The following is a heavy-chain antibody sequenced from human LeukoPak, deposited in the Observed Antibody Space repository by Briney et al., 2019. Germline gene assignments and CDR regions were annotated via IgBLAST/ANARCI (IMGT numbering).Heavy chain of an antibody. J-gene: IGHJ4*02. Sequence: GGSLRLSCAASGFTFSGFGMSWVRQAPGKGLEWVSAISGSGGSTYYADSVKGRFTISRDNSKNTLYLQMNSLRAEDTAVYYCARARRYCSGGSCYGLDYWGQGTLVTVSS. CDR3: ARARRYCSGGSCYGLDY. CDR2: ISGSGGST. V-gene: IGHV3-23*01. D-gene: IGHD2-15*01. CDR1: GFTFSGFG.